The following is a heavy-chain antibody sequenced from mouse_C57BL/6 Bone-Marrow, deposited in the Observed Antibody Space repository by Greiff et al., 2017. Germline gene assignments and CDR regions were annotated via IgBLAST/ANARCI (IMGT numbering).Heavy chain of an antibody. J-gene: IGHJ3*01. CDR1: GFTFSSYA. V-gene: IGHV5-4*03. Sequence: DVKLVESGGGLVKPGGSLKLSCAASGFTFSSYAMSWVRQTPEKRLEWVATISDGGRYTYYPDNVKGRFTISRDNSKNNLYLQMSHLKSEDPAMYYCARGGYLPFAYLGQGTLVTVSA. CDR2: ISDGGRYT. CDR3: ARGGYLPFAY. D-gene: IGHD2-2*01.